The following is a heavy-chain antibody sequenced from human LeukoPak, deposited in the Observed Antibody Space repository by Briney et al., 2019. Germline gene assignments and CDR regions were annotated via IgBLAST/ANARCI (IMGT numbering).Heavy chain of an antibody. J-gene: IGHJ4*02. V-gene: IGHV3-48*03. CDR2: ISGTGITI. D-gene: IGHD4-23*01. CDR3: ARDLTSLSTLEYFDY. CDR1: GFTFSSYA. Sequence: HSGGSLRLSCAASGFTFSSYAMNWVRQAPGKGLEWLSYISGTGITIYYADSVKGRFTISRDNARNSLNLQMTSLRAEDTGVYYCARDLTSLSTLEYFDYWGQGTLVTVSS.